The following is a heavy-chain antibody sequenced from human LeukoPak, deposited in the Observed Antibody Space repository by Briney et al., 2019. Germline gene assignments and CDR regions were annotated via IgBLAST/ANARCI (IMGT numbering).Heavy chain of an antibody. Sequence: PGGSLRLSCAASGFAFNTYWMHWVRQAPGKGLEWVAVIWYDGSNKYYADSVKGRFTISRDNSKNTLYLQMNSLRAEDTAVYYCARAAYGSGSYYLDYWGQGTLVTVSS. D-gene: IGHD3-10*01. CDR1: GFAFNTYW. J-gene: IGHJ4*02. V-gene: IGHV3-33*08. CDR3: ARAAYGSGSYYLDY. CDR2: IWYDGSNK.